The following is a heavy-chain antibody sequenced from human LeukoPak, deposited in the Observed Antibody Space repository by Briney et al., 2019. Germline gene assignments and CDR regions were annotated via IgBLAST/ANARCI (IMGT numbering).Heavy chain of an antibody. D-gene: IGHD5-24*01. CDR1: GGSISSGSYC. CDR3: ARVEMATIIDY. J-gene: IGHJ4*02. V-gene: IGHV4-61*02. CDR2: IYTGGST. Sequence: PSETLSLTCTVSGGSISSGSYCWSWVRQPAGKGLEWIGRIYTGGSTNYNPSLKSRITTSVDKSKNQFSLKLSSVTAADTVVYYCARVEMATIIDYWGQGTLVTVPS.